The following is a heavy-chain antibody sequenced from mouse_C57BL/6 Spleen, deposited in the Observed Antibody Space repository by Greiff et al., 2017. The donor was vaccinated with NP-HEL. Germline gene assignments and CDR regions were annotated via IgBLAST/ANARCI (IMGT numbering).Heavy chain of an antibody. CDR3: AILPSPYYTFDY. D-gene: IGHD2-12*01. Sequence: QVQLQQPGAELVMPGASVKLSCKASGYTFTSYWMHWVKQRPGQGLEWIGEIDPSDSYTNYNQKFKGKATLTVDKSSSTAYMQLSSLTSEDSAVYYCAILPSPYYTFDYWGQGTTLTVSS. V-gene: IGHV1-69*01. CDR2: IDPSDSYT. CDR1: GYTFTSYW. J-gene: IGHJ2*01.